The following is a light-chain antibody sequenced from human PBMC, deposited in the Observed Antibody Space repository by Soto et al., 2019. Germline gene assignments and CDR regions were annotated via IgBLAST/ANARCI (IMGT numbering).Light chain of an antibody. CDR2: GAS. CDR1: QTVSSNF. Sequence: EIVLRQSPGTLSLSPGERAALSCRASQTVSSNFLAWYQQKPGQAPRLLISGASNRATGIPDRFSGSGSGTDFTLTISRLEPEDFAVYYCQQRSNWLTFGGGTKVDIK. J-gene: IGKJ4*01. CDR3: QQRSNWLT. V-gene: IGKV3D-20*02.